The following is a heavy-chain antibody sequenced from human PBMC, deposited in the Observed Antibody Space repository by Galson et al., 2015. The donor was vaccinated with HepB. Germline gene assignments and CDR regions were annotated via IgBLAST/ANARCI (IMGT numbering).Heavy chain of an antibody. CDR3: ARVSESQLPYFNYYYYMDV. CDR1: GGSISSSSYY. D-gene: IGHD2-2*01. V-gene: IGHV4-39*07. J-gene: IGHJ6*03. CDR2: IYYSGST. Sequence: TLSLTCTVPGGSISSSSYYWGWIRQPPGKGLEWIGSIYYSGSTYYNPSLKSRVTISVDTSKNQFSLKLSSVTAADTAVYYCARVSESQLPYFNYYYYMDVWGKGTTVTVSS.